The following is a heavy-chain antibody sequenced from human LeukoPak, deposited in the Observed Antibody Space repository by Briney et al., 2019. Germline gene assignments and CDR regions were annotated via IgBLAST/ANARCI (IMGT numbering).Heavy chain of an antibody. D-gene: IGHD1-1*01. Sequence: ASVMVSCKASGYTFASYTMNWVRQAPGQGLEWMGWINTNTGNPTYAQGFTGRFVFSLDTSVSTAYLQISSLKAEDTAVYYCARDGLERHFDYWGQGTLVTVSS. J-gene: IGHJ4*02. CDR3: ARDGLERHFDY. CDR1: GYTFASYT. CDR2: INTNTGNP. V-gene: IGHV7-4-1*02.